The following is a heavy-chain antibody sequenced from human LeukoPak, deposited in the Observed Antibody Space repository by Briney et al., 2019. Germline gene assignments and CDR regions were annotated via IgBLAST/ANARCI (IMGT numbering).Heavy chain of an antibody. Sequence: PGGSLRLSCAASGFTFSSYGMHWVRQAPGKGLEWVAVIWYDGSNKYYADSVKGRFTISRDNSKNTLYLQMNSLRAEDTAVYYCARDARDYYGSGSYEYYYYYMDVWGKGTTVTVSS. CDR2: IWYDGSNK. J-gene: IGHJ6*03. CDR3: ARDARDYYGSGSYEYYYYYMDV. V-gene: IGHV3-33*01. CDR1: GFTFSSYG. D-gene: IGHD3-10*01.